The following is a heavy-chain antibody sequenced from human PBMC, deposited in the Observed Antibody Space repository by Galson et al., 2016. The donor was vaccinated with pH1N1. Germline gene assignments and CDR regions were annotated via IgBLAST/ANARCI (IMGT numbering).Heavy chain of an antibody. CDR2: VSWDGGST. CDR3: AKEIQRGSYGMDV. V-gene: IGHV3-43*01. Sequence: SLRLSCAASGFTFHDYTMHWVRQTPGKGLEWVSLVSWDGGSTYYADYVKGRFTVSRDNSKNFLYLQMNSLRSEDTALYYCAKEIQRGSYGMDVWGRGTTVTGSS. CDR1: GFTFHDYT. J-gene: IGHJ6*02. D-gene: IGHD3-16*01.